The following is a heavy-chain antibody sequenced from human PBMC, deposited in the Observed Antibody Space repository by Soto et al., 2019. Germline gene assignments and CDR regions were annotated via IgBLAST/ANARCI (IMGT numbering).Heavy chain of an antibody. V-gene: IGHV4-59*01. J-gene: IGHJ4*02. CDR1: GGSISGSY. CDR2: VYYTGST. D-gene: IGHD6-19*01. Sequence: SETLSLTCSVSGGSISGSYWSWIRQSPGKGLEWLGYVYYTGSTNYSPSLRSRVSISVDTSKNEFFLRLSSVTAADTAVYFCARSVAVPGANIDHWGQGTQVTVSS. CDR3: ARSVAVPGANIDH.